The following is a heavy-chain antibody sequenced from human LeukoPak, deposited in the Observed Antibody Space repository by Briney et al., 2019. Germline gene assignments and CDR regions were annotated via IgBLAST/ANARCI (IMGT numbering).Heavy chain of an antibody. Sequence: PGGSLRLSCTVSGFRFNDYYMNWIRQAPGKGLEWVSFITSSGATIYYADSVKGRFTISRDNAKNSLYLQMNSLRAEDTAVYYCARDVGPGGPYCSGGSCWGNNWFDPWGQGTLVTVSS. J-gene: IGHJ5*02. CDR2: ITSSGATI. V-gene: IGHV3-11*04. CDR1: GFRFNDYY. D-gene: IGHD2-15*01. CDR3: ARDVGPGGPYCSGGSCWGNNWFDP.